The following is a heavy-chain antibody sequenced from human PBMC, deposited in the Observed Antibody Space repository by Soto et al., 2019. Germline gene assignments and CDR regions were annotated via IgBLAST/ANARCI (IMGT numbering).Heavy chain of an antibody. CDR2: IHPNTGGT. V-gene: IGHV1-2*02. J-gene: IGHJ6*02. CDR1: GYPYTNSY. CDR3: ASDFRTRGWFRQAGNFAMDV. Sequence: QVQLVQSGAEVRKPRASVKVSCKASGYPYTNSYMHWVRQAPGQGLEWMGWIHPNTGGTNYAQKFQGRITMTRDTSVSTVYMELNRLTSDDTAIYFCASDFRTRGWFRQAGNFAMDVWGQGTTVTVS. D-gene: IGHD6-19*01.